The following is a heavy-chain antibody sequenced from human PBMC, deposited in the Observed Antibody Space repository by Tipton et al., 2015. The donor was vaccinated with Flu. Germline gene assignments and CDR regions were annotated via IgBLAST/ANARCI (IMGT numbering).Heavy chain of an antibody. Sequence: PGLVKPSETLSLTCSVSGGSISTSSYFWGCIRQPPGKGLEWIGSIYYTGSTYYNPSLRSRVTISLDTAKNQFSLKLSSVTAADTAVHYCARRDYSHSAYGMDVWGQGTTVTVSS. CDR2: IYYTGST. V-gene: IGHV4-39*01. CDR1: GGSISTSSYF. J-gene: IGHJ6*02. D-gene: IGHD4-11*01. CDR3: ARRDYSHSAYGMDV.